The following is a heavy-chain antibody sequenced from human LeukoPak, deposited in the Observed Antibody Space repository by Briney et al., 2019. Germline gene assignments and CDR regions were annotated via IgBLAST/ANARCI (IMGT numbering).Heavy chain of an antibody. CDR1: GYTFTGYY. D-gene: IGHD5-18*01. Sequence: GASVKVSCKPSGYTFTGYYMHWVRQAPGQGLEWMGWINPNSGGTNYAQKFQRRVTMTRTTSISTAYMELSSLRSEDTAVYCRARGLARTSMVTRGGVRFDYWGQGTLVTVSS. J-gene: IGHJ4*02. CDR2: INPNSGGT. V-gene: IGHV1-2*02. CDR3: ARGLARTSMVTRGGVRFDY.